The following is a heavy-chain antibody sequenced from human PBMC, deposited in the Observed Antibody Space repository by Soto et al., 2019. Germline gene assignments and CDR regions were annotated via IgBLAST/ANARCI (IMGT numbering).Heavy chain of an antibody. CDR3: ASGIQLWLRRINNGYSG. CDR1: GGTFSTYA. CDR2: IIPMFGTA. V-gene: IGHV1-69*12. J-gene: IGHJ4*02. D-gene: IGHD5-18*01. Sequence: QVQLVQSGAEVKKPESSVKVSCKAPGGTFSTYAISWVRQAPGQGLEWMGGIIPMFGTANYAQRFQDRVTITADESTTTGYMELSSLRSEDTAVYFCASGIQLWLRRINNGYSGWGQGTLVTGSS.